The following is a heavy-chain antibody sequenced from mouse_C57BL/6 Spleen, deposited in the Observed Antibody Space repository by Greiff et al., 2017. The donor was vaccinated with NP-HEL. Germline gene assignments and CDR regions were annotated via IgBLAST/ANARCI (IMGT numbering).Heavy chain of an antibody. J-gene: IGHJ2*01. CDR3: ARNDGYFDY. Sequence: VQLQQSGAELVKPGASVKLSCKASGYTFTSYWMQWVKQRPGQGLEWIGEIDPSDSYTNYNQKFKGKATLTVDTSSSTAYMQLSSLTSEDSAVYYCARNDGYFDYWGQGTTLTVSS. V-gene: IGHV1-50*01. D-gene: IGHD2-3*01. CDR1: GYTFTSYW. CDR2: IDPSDSYT.